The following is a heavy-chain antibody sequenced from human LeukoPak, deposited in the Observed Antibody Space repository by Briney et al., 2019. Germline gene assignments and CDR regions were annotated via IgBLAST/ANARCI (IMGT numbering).Heavy chain of an antibody. CDR3: ARFPITMVRGEYYFDY. J-gene: IGHJ4*02. Sequence: PGGSLRLSCVASGFTFSSSWMSWVRQAPGKGLEWVANIKQDGSEKYYVDSVKGRFTISRDNAKNSLYLQMNSLRAEGTALYYCARFPITMVRGEYYFDYWGQGTLVTVSS. D-gene: IGHD3-10*01. CDR2: IKQDGSEK. V-gene: IGHV3-7*05. CDR1: GFTFSSSW.